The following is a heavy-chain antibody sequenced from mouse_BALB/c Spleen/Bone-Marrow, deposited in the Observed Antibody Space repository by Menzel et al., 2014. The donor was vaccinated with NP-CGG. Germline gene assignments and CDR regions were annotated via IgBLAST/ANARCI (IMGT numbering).Heavy chain of an antibody. CDR2: ISSGSSTI. J-gene: IGHJ3*01. D-gene: IGHD1-1*01. V-gene: IGHV5-17*02. CDR3: ARKHYSSGFAY. Sequence: EVMLVESGGGLVQPGGSRKLSCAASGFTFSSFGMHWVRQAPEKGLEWVAYISSGSSTIYYADTVKGRFTISRDNPKNTLFLQMTSLRSEDTAMYYCARKHYSSGFAYWGQGTLVTVSA. CDR1: GFTFSSFG.